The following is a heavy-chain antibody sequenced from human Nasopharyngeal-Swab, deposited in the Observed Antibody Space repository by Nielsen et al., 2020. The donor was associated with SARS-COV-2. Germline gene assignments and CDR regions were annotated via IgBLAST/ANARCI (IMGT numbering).Heavy chain of an antibody. CDR1: GFTFSSYS. D-gene: IGHD1-26*01. J-gene: IGHJ3*02. V-gene: IGHV3-21*01. Sequence: GGSLRLSCAASGFTFSSYSMNWVRQAPGKGLEWVSSISSSSSYIYYADSVKGRFTISRDNAKNSLYLQMNRLRAEDTAVYYCARAHQWAPNIWGQGTMVTVSS. CDR2: ISSSSSYI. CDR3: ARAHQWAPNI.